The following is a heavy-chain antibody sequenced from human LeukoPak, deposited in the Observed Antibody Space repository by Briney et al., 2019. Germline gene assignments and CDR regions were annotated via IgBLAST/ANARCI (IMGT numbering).Heavy chain of an antibody. V-gene: IGHV1-2*02. D-gene: IGHD6-19*01. Sequence: ASVKVSCKASGYTFTGYYMHWVRQAPGQGLEWMGWINPNSGGTNYAQKFQGRVTMTRDTSISTAYMELSRLRSDDTAVYYCARDAILHSSGNWFDPWGQGTLVTVSS. CDR1: GYTFTGYY. CDR2: INPNSGGT. CDR3: ARDAILHSSGNWFDP. J-gene: IGHJ5*02.